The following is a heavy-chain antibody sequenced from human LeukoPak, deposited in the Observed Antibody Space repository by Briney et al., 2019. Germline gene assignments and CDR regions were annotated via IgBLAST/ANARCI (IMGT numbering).Heavy chain of an antibody. D-gene: IGHD3-10*01. J-gene: IGHJ4*02. CDR1: GGSSSSYY. Sequence: SETLSLTCTVSGGSSSSYYRSWIRQPPGTRLAWTGYIYYSGSTNYNPSLKSRVTISVDTSKNQFSLKLSSVTAADTAVYYCARAGIYYYGSGFDYWGQGTLVTVSS. CDR2: IYYSGST. V-gene: IGHV4-59*01. CDR3: ARAGIYYYGSGFDY.